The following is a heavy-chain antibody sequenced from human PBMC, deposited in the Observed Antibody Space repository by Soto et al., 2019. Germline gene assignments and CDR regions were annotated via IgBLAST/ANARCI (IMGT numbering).Heavy chain of an antibody. D-gene: IGHD2-2*01. CDR1: GFTFDDYA. J-gene: IGHJ6*03. CDR3: AKAASSHRRYYYYYMDV. V-gene: IGHV3-9*01. Sequence: PGGSLRLSCAASGFTFDDYAMHWVRQAPGKGLEWVSGISWNSGSIGYADSVKGRFTISRDNAKNSLYLQMNSLRAEDTALYYCAKAASSHRRYYYYYMDVWGKGTTVTVSS. CDR2: ISWNSGSI.